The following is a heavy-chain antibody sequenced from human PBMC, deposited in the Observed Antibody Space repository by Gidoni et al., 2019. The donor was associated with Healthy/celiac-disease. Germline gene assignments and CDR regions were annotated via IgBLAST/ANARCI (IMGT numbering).Heavy chain of an antibody. V-gene: IGHV5-51*01. CDR3: ASVSGSNPPTH. CDR2: IYPGDSDT. CDR1: GYSFTSCW. Sequence: EVQLVRSGAEVKKPEESVTISCEGSGYSFTSCWIGWVRQMPGNGLEWMVIIYPGDSDTLYSPSFQGQVTISADKSISTAYLQWSSLKASDTAMYYCASVSGSNPPTHWGQGTLVTFSS. D-gene: IGHD3-10*01. J-gene: IGHJ4*02.